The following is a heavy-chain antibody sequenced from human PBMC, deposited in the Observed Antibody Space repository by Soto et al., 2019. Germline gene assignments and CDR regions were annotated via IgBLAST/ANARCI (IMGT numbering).Heavy chain of an antibody. D-gene: IGHD4-17*01. CDR1: GGTLRNYG. CDR3: SRGDATKIVVTTYYGMDV. CDR2: IIPVFGTA. V-gene: IGHV1-69*12. J-gene: IGHJ6*02. Sequence: QVQLVQSGAEVKKPGSSVRVSCKASGGTLRNYGISWVRQAPGQGLEWMEGIIPVFGTANDAQKFQGRVTITADETTSTVYLDVTSLRSEDTAVYYCSRGDATKIVVTTYYGMDVWGHGTTVTVSS.